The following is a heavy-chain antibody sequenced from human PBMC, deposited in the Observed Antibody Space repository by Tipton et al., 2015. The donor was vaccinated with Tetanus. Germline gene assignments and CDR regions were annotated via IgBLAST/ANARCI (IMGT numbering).Heavy chain of an antibody. Sequence: QVQLVQSGAEVKKPGASVKVSCKASGYTFTSYGISWVRQAPGQGLEWMGWISAYNGNTNYAQKLQGRVTMTTDTSTSTAYMELRSQRPDDTPVYYCAKYTAVAGAPHSSIDAFDVWGEGTMATGSS. CDR2: ISAYNGNT. V-gene: IGHV1-18*01. CDR1: GYTFTSYG. J-gene: IGHJ3*01. CDR3: AKYTAVAGAPHSSIDAFDV. D-gene: IGHD6-19*01.